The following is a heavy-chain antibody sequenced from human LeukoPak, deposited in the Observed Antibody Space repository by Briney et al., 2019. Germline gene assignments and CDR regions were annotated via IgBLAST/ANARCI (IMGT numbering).Heavy chain of an antibody. J-gene: IGHJ4*02. CDR2: ISSSGSTI. V-gene: IGHV3-11*04. CDR1: GFTFSDYY. D-gene: IGHD5-18*01. CDR3: ARDLLAGGYSYGYVLDY. Sequence: GGSLRLSCAASGFTFSDYYMSWVRQAPGKGLEWVSYISSSGSTIYYADSVKGRFTISRDNAKNSLYLQMNSLRAEDTAVYYCARDLLAGGYSYGYVLDYWGQGTLVTVSS.